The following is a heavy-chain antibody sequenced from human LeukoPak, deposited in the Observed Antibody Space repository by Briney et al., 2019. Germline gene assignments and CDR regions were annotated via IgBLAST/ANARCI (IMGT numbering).Heavy chain of an antibody. V-gene: IGHV3-23*01. J-gene: IGHJ6*03. CDR1: GFTFSSYA. CDR3: ARVVSPQSYYYYYYMDV. Sequence: GESLRLSCAASGFTFSSYAMSWVRQAPGKGLEWVSAISGSGGSTYYADSVKGRFTISRDNAKNSLYLQMNSLRAEDTAVYYCARVVSPQSYYYYYYMDVWGKGTTVTVSS. CDR2: ISGSGGST. D-gene: IGHD1-14*01.